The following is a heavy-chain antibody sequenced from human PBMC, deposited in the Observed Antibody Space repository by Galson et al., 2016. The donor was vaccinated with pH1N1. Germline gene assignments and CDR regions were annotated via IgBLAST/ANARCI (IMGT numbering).Heavy chain of an antibody. CDR2: IKEDGSAK. CDR3: ARAIGSRSSY. CDR1: GFTFNRYW. Sequence: SLRLSCAASGFTFNRYWMHWVRQAPGKGLEWVANIKEDGSAKYYVDSVRGRFTISRDNAKSSLYLQMNSLRDEDTALYYCARAIGSRSSYWGQGTLVTVSS. D-gene: IGHD3-16*02. J-gene: IGHJ4*02. V-gene: IGHV3-7*01.